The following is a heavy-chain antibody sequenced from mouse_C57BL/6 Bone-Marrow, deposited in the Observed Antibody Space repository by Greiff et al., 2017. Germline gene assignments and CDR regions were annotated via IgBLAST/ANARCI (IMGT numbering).Heavy chain of an antibody. CDR1: GYTFTSYW. CDR2: LDPSDSYT. CDR3: APGYFDY. J-gene: IGHJ2*01. Sequence: QVQLKQPGAELVMPGASVKLSCKASGYTFTSYWMHWVKQRPGQGLEWIGELDPSDSYTNYNQKFKGKSTLTVDKSSITAYMQLSSLTSEDSAVYYCAPGYFDYWGQGTTLTVSS. V-gene: IGHV1-69*01.